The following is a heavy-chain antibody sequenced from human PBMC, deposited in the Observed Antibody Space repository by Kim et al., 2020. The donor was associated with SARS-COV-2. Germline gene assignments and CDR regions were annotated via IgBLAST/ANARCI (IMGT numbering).Heavy chain of an antibody. J-gene: IGHJ3*02. CDR3: ARGLRYYDSSGYYWSGAFDI. D-gene: IGHD3-22*01. V-gene: IGHV3-30-3*01. CDR2: ISYDGSNK. CDR1: GFTFSSYA. Sequence: GGSLRLSCAASGFTFSSYAMHWVRQAPGKGLEWVAVISYDGSNKYYADSVKGRFTISRDNSKNTLYLQMNSLRAEDTAVYYCARGLRYYDSSGYYWSGAFDIWGQGTMVTVSS.